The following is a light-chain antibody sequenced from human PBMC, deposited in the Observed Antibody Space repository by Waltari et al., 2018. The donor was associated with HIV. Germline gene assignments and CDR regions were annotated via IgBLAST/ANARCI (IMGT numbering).Light chain of an antibody. CDR1: QYVNSW. Sequence: DIQMTQSPSTLSASVGDRVTITCRASQYVNSWLAWYQHKPGKAPRLLIYKASSLERGVPSRFSGAGSGTEFTLTINSLQADDFATYYCQQYDTYSRTFGQGTKVEIK. CDR2: KAS. V-gene: IGKV1-5*03. J-gene: IGKJ1*01. CDR3: QQYDTYSRT.